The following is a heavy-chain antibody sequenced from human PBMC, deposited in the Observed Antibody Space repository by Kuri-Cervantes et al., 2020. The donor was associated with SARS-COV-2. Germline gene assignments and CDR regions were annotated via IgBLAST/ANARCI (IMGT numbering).Heavy chain of an antibody. V-gene: IGHV1-18*04. CDR1: GYIFTSYG. J-gene: IGHJ4*02. Sequence: ASVKVSCKASGYIFTSYGISWVRQAPGQGLEWMGWISAYNLKTIYAQKVQDRVTMTVDTSTDAAFMEVRSLRSEDTAVYYCARDRTPIAAAGNFDYWGQGTLVTVSS. D-gene: IGHD6-13*01. CDR3: ARDRTPIAAAGNFDY. CDR2: ISAYNLKT.